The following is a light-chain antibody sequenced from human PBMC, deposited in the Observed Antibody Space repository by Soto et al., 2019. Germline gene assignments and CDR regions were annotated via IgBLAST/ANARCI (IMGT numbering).Light chain of an antibody. CDR1: SSDVGGYNY. CDR3: CSYAGSYTVV. CDR2: DVS. Sequence: QSPLTQPRSVSGSPGQSVTISCTGTSSDVGGYNYVSWYQQHPGKAPKLMIYDVSKRPSGVPDSFSGSKSGNTASLTISGLQAEYEADYYCCSYAGSYTVVFGGGTKATVL. J-gene: IGLJ2*01. V-gene: IGLV2-11*01.